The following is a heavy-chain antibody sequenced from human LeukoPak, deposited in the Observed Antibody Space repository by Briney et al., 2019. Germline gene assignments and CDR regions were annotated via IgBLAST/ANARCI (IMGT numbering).Heavy chain of an antibody. J-gene: IGHJ1*01. Sequence: PSETLSLTCTVSGGSISSSSYYWGWIRQPPGKGLEWIGSIYYSGSTYYNPSLKSRVTISVDTSKNQFSLKLSSVTAADTAVYYCAVYDSSGYWNFQHWGQGTLVTVSS. CDR1: GGSISSSSYY. CDR2: IYYSGST. D-gene: IGHD3-22*01. CDR3: AVYDSSGYWNFQH. V-gene: IGHV4-39*07.